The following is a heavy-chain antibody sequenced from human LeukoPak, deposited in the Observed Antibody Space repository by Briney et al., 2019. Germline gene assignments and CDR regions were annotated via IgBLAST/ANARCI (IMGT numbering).Heavy chain of an antibody. CDR1: GYTFTSYG. CDR2: ISAYNGNT. CDR3: ARSQWVTMIDTGAFDI. Sequence: ASVKVSCKASGYTFTSYGISWVRQAPGQGLEWMGWISAYNGNTNYAQKLQGRVTMTTDTSTSTAYMELRSLRSDDTAVYYCARSQWVTMIDTGAFDIWGQGTMVTVSS. J-gene: IGHJ3*02. V-gene: IGHV1-18*01. D-gene: IGHD3-22*01.